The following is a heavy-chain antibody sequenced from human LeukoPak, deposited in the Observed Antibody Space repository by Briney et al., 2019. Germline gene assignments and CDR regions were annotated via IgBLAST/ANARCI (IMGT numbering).Heavy chain of an antibody. CDR3: ARGATKQQLVAY. J-gene: IGHJ4*02. CDR1: GYTFTGYY. V-gene: IGHV1-2*02. CDR2: INPNSGGT. D-gene: IGHD6-13*01. Sequence: ASVKVSCKASGYTFTGYYMHWVRHAPGQGLEWMGWINPNSGGTNYAQKFQGRVTMTRDTSISTAYMELSRLRSDDTAVYYCARGATKQQLVAYWGQGTLVTVSS.